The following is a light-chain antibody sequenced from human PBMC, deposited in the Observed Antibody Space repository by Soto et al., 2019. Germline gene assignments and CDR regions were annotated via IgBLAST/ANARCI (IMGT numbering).Light chain of an antibody. J-gene: IGKJ1*01. CDR2: KAS. Sequence: DLQMTQSPSTLSASVGDRVTITCRASQSISSWLAWYQQKPGKAPKLLIYKASSLESGVPSRFSGSGSGTEFTLTIRSLQPDDSATYYCQQYSTYSTFGQGTRVEIK. CDR3: QQYSTYST. CDR1: QSISSW. V-gene: IGKV1-5*03.